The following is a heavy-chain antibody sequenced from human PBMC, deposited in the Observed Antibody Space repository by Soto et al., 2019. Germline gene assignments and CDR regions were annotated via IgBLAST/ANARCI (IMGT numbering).Heavy chain of an antibody. CDR1: GFTFSSYA. V-gene: IGHV3-23*01. J-gene: IGHJ4*02. CDR2: ISGSGGST. CDR3: AKVGYGYDSSGYYLTTFDY. Sequence: GSLRLSCAASGFTFSSYAMSWVRQAPGKGLEWVSAISGSGGSTYYADSVKGRFTISRDNSKNTLYLQMNSLRAEDTAVYYCAKVGYGYDSSGYYLTTFDYWGQGTLVTVSS. D-gene: IGHD3-22*01.